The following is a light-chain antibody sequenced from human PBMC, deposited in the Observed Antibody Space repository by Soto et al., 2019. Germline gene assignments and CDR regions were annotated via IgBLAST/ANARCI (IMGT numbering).Light chain of an antibody. J-gene: IGLJ1*01. V-gene: IGLV2-14*03. CDR3: CAHSTSGTHV. CDR2: DVN. CDR1: ASDVGAYKY. Sequence: QSALTQPASVSGSPGQSITISCTGTASDVGAYKYVSWHQQHPGKAPKIIIYDVNSRPSGVSSRFSGSKSGNTASLTISGLQTDDEGDYYCCAHSTSGTHVFGTGTTVTVL.